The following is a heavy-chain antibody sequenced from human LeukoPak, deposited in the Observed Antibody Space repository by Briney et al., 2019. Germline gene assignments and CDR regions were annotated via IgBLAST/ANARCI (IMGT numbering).Heavy chain of an antibody. CDR1: GFTFSSYR. J-gene: IGHJ4*02. D-gene: IGHD6-19*01. CDR3: ARYDCGWYDY. Sequence: PWGSVSLSCAASGFTFSSYRMNWLRQAPGKGLEWVSYISSGSATIYYADPVKGRFTISRDNAKNSLYLQMNSLRDEDTAVYYCARYDCGWYDYWGQGTLVTVSS. V-gene: IGHV3-48*02. CDR2: ISSGSATI.